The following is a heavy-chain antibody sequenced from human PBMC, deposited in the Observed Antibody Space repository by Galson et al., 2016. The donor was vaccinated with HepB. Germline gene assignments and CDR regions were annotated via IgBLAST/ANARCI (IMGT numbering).Heavy chain of an antibody. CDR3: ARHRFRSYEEDAFHI. Sequence: QSGAEVKKPGEALKISCKDSGDTFSDYWIGWVRQMPGKGLEWMGIIYPDDSDTRYSPSFRGQVTISADTSISTAYLQWRSLKASDTAIYYCARHRFRSYEEDAFHIWGQGTMVIVSS. CDR2: IYPDDSDT. V-gene: IGHV5-51*01. CDR1: GDTFSDYW. J-gene: IGHJ3*02. D-gene: IGHD1-26*01.